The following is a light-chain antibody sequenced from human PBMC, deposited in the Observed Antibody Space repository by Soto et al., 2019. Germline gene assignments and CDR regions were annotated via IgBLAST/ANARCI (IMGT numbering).Light chain of an antibody. V-gene: IGKV1-5*03. Sequence: DIQMTQSPFTLSASVGDRVTITCRASQSIRRWLAWYQQKPGKAPKLLIYRASSLEIGVPSRFSGSGSGTAFTLTIIGLQYDDSDTYYCQQDQPWTFGQGTKVEIK. J-gene: IGKJ1*01. CDR1: QSIRRW. CDR3: QQDQPWT. CDR2: RAS.